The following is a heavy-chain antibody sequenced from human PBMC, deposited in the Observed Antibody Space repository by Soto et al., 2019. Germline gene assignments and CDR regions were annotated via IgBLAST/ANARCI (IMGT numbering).Heavy chain of an antibody. V-gene: IGHV3-23*01. CDR3: AKEGPAVAGLYYYYYYYMDV. CDR1: GFTFSSYA. CDR2: ISGSGGST. D-gene: IGHD6-19*01. J-gene: IGHJ6*03. Sequence: GGSLRLSCAASGFTFSSYAMSWVRQDPGKGLEWVSAISGSGGSTYYADSVKGRFTISRDNSKNTLYLQMNSLRAEDTAVYYCAKEGPAVAGLYYYYYYYMDVWGKGTTVTVSS.